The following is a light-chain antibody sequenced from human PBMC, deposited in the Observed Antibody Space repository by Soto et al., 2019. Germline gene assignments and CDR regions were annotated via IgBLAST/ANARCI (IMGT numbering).Light chain of an antibody. CDR1: QSVSSSY. V-gene: IGKV3-20*01. CDR2: GAS. J-gene: IGKJ5*01. Sequence: ENGVKISVGTVSLYPGERATLSCRGSQSVSSSYLAWYQQKPGQAPRLLIYGASSRATGIPDRFSGSGSGTDFTLTISRLEPEDFAVYYCQQYGSSLFTFGQRTRLEIK. CDR3: QQYGSSLFT.